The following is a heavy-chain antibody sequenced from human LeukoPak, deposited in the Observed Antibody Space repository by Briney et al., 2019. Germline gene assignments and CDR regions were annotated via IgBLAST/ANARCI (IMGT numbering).Heavy chain of an antibody. Sequence: GGSLRLSCAASGFTFSSYSMNWVRQAPGKGLEWVSSISRGGNSIYYADSVKGRFTISRDNAKSSLYLQMNSLRVEDTAVYYCARDQYLDYRGQGTLVTVSS. V-gene: IGHV3-21*04. J-gene: IGHJ4*02. CDR1: GFTFSSYS. CDR2: ISRGGNSI. CDR3: ARDQYLDY.